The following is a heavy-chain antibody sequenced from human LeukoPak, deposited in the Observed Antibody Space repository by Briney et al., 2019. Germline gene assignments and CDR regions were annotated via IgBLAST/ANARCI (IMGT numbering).Heavy chain of an antibody. CDR3: ARQDGDTAIVTGIDY. CDR2: IYHSGST. V-gene: IGHV4-30-2*01. CDR1: GGSISSGGYY. J-gene: IGHJ4*02. D-gene: IGHD5-18*01. Sequence: SETLSLTCTVSGGSISSGGYYWSWIRQPPGKGLEWIGYIYHSGSTYYNPSLKSRVTISVDRSKNQFSLKLSSVTAADTAVYYCARQDGDTAIVTGIDYWGQGTLVTVSS.